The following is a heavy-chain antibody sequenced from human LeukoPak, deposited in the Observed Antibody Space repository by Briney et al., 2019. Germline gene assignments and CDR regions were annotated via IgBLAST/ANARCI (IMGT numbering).Heavy chain of an antibody. CDR1: QFTFSSYW. D-gene: IGHD3-22*01. Sequence: PGGSLRLSCVASQFTFSSYWMSWVRQAPGKGLEWVANIKQDGTEKHYVDSVKGRFTISRDNAKNSLYLQMNSLRAEDTAVYYCARGGPDQYYYDSSGLYYFDYWGQGTLVTVSP. CDR3: ARGGPDQYYYDSSGLYYFDY. J-gene: IGHJ4*02. CDR2: IKQDGTEK. V-gene: IGHV3-7*03.